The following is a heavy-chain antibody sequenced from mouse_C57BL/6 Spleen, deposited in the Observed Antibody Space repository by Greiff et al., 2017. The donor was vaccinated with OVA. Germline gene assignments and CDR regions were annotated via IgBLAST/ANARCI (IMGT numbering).Heavy chain of an antibody. D-gene: IGHD2-4*01. V-gene: IGHV1-54*01. CDR3: ARDDYDDGVYFDY. Sequence: QVQLQQSGAELVRPGTSVKVSCKASGYAFTNYLIEWVKQRPGQGLEWIGVINPGSGGTNYNEKFKGKATLTADKSSSTAYMQLSSLTSEDSAVYFCARDDYDDGVYFDYWGQGTTLTGSS. CDR1: GYAFTNYL. J-gene: IGHJ2*01. CDR2: INPGSGGT.